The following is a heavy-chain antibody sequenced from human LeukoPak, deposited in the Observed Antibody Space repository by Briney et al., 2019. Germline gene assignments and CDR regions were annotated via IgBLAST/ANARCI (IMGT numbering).Heavy chain of an antibody. V-gene: IGHV1-69*01. Sequence: SVKVSCKASGGTFSSYAISWVRQAPGQGLEWMGGILPIFGTANYAQKFQGRVTITADESTSTAYMELSSLRSEDTAVYYCARELVYRITIFGVVIIHDAFDIWGQGTMVTVSS. D-gene: IGHD3-3*01. CDR2: ILPIFGTA. J-gene: IGHJ3*02. CDR3: ARELVYRITIFGVVIIHDAFDI. CDR1: GGTFSSYA.